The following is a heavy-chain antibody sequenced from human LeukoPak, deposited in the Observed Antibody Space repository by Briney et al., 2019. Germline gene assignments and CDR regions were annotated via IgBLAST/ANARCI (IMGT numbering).Heavy chain of an antibody. J-gene: IGHJ4*02. CDR2: ITGSGQTK. D-gene: IGHD3-22*01. V-gene: IGHV3-23*01. CDR1: GFSFSDYA. CDR3: AKESLVVIESYFDN. Sequence: GGSLRLSCLVSGFSFSDYAMSWVRRAPGKGLEWVSAITGSGQTKYYTDSVKGRFTMSRDNSKNTLYLQMNSLRDEDTAEYFCAKESLVVIESYFDNWGQGTLVLVTS.